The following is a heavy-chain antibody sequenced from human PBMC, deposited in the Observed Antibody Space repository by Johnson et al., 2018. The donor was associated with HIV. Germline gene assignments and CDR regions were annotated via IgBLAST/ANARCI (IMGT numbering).Heavy chain of an antibody. CDR2: ISYDGSNK. D-gene: IGHD5-24*01. J-gene: IGHJ3*01. CDR3: AREMAWEDAFDV. Sequence: QVQVLESGGGVVQPGRSLRLSCAASGFIFSNYAMHWVRQAPGKGLEWVAVISYDGSNKYYADSVKGRFTISRDNAKNSLYLQMNSLRAEDTAVYYCAREMAWEDAFDVWGQGTMVTVSS. V-gene: IGHV3-30-3*01. CDR1: GFIFSNYA.